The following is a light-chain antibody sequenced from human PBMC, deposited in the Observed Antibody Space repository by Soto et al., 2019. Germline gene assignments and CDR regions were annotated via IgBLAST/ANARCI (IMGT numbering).Light chain of an antibody. CDR2: EVT. J-gene: IGLJ1*01. Sequence: QSVLTQPASVSGSPGQSITISCTGTSSDVGSYNLVSWYQQHPGKAPKLMISEVTKRPSGVSNRFSGSKSGNTASLTISGLQAEDEADYLCCSYAGTSTPYVFGTGTKVTVL. CDR1: SSDVGSYNL. CDR3: CSYAGTSTPYV. V-gene: IGLV2-23*02.